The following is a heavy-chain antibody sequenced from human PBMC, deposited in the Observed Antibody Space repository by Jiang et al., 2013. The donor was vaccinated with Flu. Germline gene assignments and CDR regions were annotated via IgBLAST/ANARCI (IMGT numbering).Heavy chain of an antibody. CDR2: IQSDGNEK. D-gene: IGHD3-10*01. CDR1: GFSFSSHG. Sequence: VQLVESGGGVVQPGGSLRLSCAASGFSFSSHGMYWVRQAPGKGLEWVAFIQSDGNEKSSADSVKGRFTISRDNSKYTLYLQMNSLRADDTGVYYCARDYGSGSYAFDSWGQGTLVTVSS. CDR3: ARDYGSGSYAFDS. V-gene: IGHV3-30*02. J-gene: IGHJ4*02.